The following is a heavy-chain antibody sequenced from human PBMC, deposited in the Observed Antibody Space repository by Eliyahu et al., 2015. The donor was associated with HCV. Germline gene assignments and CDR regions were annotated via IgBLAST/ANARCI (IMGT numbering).Heavy chain of an antibody. CDR2: IRFDATNQ. J-gene: IGHJ4*02. CDR3: AKGGGSLVVPTGLPLDETFDY. V-gene: IGHV3-30*02. D-gene: IGHD2-2*01. Sequence: QVQLVESGGGVVQPGESLRLSCEASGFSFSNFGMHWVRQAPGKGLEWVAFIRFDATNQYYGDSVKGRFTISRDNVKNSVYLQMDSLRLDDTAVYYCAKGGGSLVVPTGLPLDETFDYWGQGTLVTVSS. CDR1: GFSFSNFG.